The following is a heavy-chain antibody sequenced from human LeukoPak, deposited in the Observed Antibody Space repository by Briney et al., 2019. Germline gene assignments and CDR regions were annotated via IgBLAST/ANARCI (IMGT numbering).Heavy chain of an antibody. Sequence: NPGGSLRLTCAASGFTFSSYSMNWVRQAPGKGLEWVSSNSSSSSYIYYADSVKGRFTISRDNAKNSLYLQMNSLRAEDTAVYYCARDREGRFDYWGQGTLVTVSS. V-gene: IGHV3-21*01. J-gene: IGHJ4*02. CDR3: ARDREGRFDY. CDR1: GFTFSSYS. CDR2: NSSSSSYI.